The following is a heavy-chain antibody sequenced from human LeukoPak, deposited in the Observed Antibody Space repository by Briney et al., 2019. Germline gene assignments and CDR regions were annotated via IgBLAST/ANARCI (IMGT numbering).Heavy chain of an antibody. D-gene: IGHD3-10*01. CDR3: ARKVLGFNYGYFDY. Sequence: GGSLRLSCAASGFTVSSNYMSWVRQAPGKGLEWVSVIYSGGSTYYADSVKGRFTISRDNSKNTLYLQMNSLREEDMAVYYCARKVLGFNYGYFDYWGQGTLVTVSS. CDR2: IYSGGST. J-gene: IGHJ4*02. V-gene: IGHV3-53*01. CDR1: GFTVSSNY.